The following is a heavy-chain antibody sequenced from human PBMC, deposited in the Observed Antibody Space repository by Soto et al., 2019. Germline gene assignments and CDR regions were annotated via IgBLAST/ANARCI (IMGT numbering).Heavy chain of an antibody. D-gene: IGHD1-26*01. CDR1: GFTFSSYE. CDR2: ITGSGNTI. J-gene: IGHJ4*02. CDR3: ARGGSYFDY. Sequence: EVQLVESGGGLVQPGGSLRLSCAASGFTFSSYEMNWVRQAPGNGLEWVSYITGSGNTIYHADSVKGRFTISRDNAKNSMYLQMNSLRAEDTAVYYCARGGSYFDYWGQGTLVTVSS. V-gene: IGHV3-48*03.